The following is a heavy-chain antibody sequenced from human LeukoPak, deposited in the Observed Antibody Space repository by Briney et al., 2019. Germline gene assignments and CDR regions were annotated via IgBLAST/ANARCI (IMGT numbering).Heavy chain of an antibody. CDR3: ARHARIAARSVAFDI. D-gene: IGHD6-6*01. CDR1: GYSFTSYW. Sequence: GESLKISCKGYGYSFTSYWIGWVRQMPGKGLEWMGIIYPGDSDTRYSPSFQGQVTISADKSISTAYLQWSSLKASDTAMYYCARHARIAARSVAFDIWGQGTVVTVSS. CDR2: IYPGDSDT. V-gene: IGHV5-51*01. J-gene: IGHJ3*02.